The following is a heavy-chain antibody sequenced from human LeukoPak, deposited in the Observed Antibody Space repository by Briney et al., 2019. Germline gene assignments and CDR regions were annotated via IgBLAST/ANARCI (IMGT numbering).Heavy chain of an antibody. V-gene: IGHV3-23*01. J-gene: IGHJ4*02. D-gene: IGHD3-22*01. CDR2: ISGSGGST. CDR1: GFTFSSYA. CDR3: AKSPVHYYDIGTIPKKYYFDY. Sequence: GGSLRLSCAASGFTFSSYAMSWVRQAPEKGLEWVSAISGSGGSTYYADSVKGRFTISRDNSKNTLYLQMNSLRAEDTAVYYCAKSPVHYYDIGTIPKKYYFDYWGQGTLVTVSS.